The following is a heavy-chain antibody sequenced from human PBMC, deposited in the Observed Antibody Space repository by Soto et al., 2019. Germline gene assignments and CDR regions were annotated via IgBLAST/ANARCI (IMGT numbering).Heavy chain of an antibody. CDR3: AKAWEVNWFDP. Sequence: GGSLILSCAASGFTFSTYWMHWVRKAPGKGLVWVSRINSDGSSTSYADSVKGRFTISRDNAKNTLYLQMNSLRADDTAVYYCAKAWEVNWFDPWGQGTLVTVSS. J-gene: IGHJ5*02. V-gene: IGHV3-74*01. CDR1: GFTFSTYW. CDR2: INSDGSST. D-gene: IGHD1-26*01.